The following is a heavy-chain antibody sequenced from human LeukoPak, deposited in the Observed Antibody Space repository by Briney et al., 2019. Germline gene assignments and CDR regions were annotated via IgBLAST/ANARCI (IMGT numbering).Heavy chain of an antibody. D-gene: IGHD6-13*01. J-gene: IGHJ5*02. Sequence: SETLSLTCTVSGGSISSYYWSWIRQPPGKGLEWIGYIYYSGSTNYNPSLKSRVTISIDTSKNQFSLKLNSVTAADTAVYYCASGSSDSSGYNWFDPWGQGTLVTVSS. CDR3: ASGSSDSSGYNWFDP. CDR2: IYYSGST. CDR1: GGSISSYY. V-gene: IGHV4-59*08.